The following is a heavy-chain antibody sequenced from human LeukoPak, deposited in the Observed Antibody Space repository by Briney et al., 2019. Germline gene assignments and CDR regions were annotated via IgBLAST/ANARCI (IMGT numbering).Heavy chain of an antibody. V-gene: IGHV4-59*08. D-gene: IGHD3-22*01. J-gene: IGHJ4*02. CDR3: ARLTSDYYDSSGYYPYYFDY. CDR2: IYYSGST. CDR1: GGSISSYY. Sequence: SQTLSLTCTVSGGSISSYYWSWIRQPPGKGLEWIGYIYYSGSTNYNPSLKSRVTISVDTSKNQFSLKLSSVTAADTAVYYCARLTSDYYDSSGYYPYYFDYWGQGTLVTVSS.